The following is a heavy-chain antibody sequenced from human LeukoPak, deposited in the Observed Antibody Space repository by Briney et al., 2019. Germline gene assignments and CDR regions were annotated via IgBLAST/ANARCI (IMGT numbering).Heavy chain of an antibody. V-gene: IGHV3-21*06. CDR3: ARGSEWELLSCDY. J-gene: IGHJ4*02. CDR2: ISSSSSYI. CDR1: GFTFSSYS. D-gene: IGHD1-26*01. Sequence: GGSLRLSCAASGFTFSSYSMNWVRQAPGKGLEWVSSISSSSSYIYYADSVKGRFTISRDNAKNSLYLQMNSLRAEDTAVYYCARGSEWELLSCDYGGQGTLVTVSS.